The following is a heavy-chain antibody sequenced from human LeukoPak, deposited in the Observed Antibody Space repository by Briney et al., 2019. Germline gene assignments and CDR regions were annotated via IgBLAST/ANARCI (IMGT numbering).Heavy chain of an antibody. V-gene: IGHV3-66*01. Sequence: GGSLRLSCAASGFTVSSNYMSWVRQAPGKGLEWVSVIYSGGSTYYADSVKGRFTISRDNSKNTLYLQINSLRAEDTAVYYCARAPNRSPSKDYYDSSGYYGPLDYWGQGTLVTVSS. J-gene: IGHJ4*02. CDR1: GFTVSSNY. CDR2: IYSGGST. D-gene: IGHD3-22*01. CDR3: ARAPNRSPSKDYYDSSGYYGPLDY.